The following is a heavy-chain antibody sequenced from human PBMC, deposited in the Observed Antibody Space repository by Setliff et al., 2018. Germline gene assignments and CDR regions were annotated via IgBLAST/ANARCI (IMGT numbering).Heavy chain of an antibody. Sequence: LRLSCAASGFSFSSYAMTWVRQAPGKGLEWVSAISAGGGSTYSADSVKGRFTISRDNSKNTLYLQMNSLRAEDTAVYYCAKTRGSNWNFFYYMEVWGKGTTVTVSS. J-gene: IGHJ6*03. CDR2: ISAGGGST. CDR3: AKTRGSNWNFFYYMEV. D-gene: IGHD1-1*01. V-gene: IGHV3-23*01. CDR1: GFSFSSYA.